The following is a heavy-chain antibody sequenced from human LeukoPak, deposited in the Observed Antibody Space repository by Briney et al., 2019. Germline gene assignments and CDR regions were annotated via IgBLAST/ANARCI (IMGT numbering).Heavy chain of an antibody. CDR3: ARHSGYSYGPFDY. J-gene: IGHJ4*02. CDR2: IYPGDSDT. V-gene: IGHV5-51*01. CDR1: GYSFTNSW. D-gene: IGHD5-18*01. Sequence: KPGESLKISCKGSGYSFTNSWIGWVRQMPGKGLEWMGIIYPGDSDTRYSPSFQGQVTISADKSISTAYLQWGSLEASDTAIYYCARHSGYSYGPFDYWGQGTLVTVSS.